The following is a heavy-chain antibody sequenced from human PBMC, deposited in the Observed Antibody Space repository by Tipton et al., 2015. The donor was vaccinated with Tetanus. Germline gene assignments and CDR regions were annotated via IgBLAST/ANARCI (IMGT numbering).Heavy chain of an antibody. CDR2: VHPRGST. D-gene: IGHD6-19*01. CDR1: GASLRGGDYY. V-gene: IGHV4-34*01. CDR3: ARPIKQWLVPVDS. J-gene: IGHJ4*02. Sequence: TLSLTCTVSGASLRGGDYYWSWVRQPPGKGLEWIGEVHPRGSTNYNPSLKSRVTISLDTSKTHFYLNLSSVTAADTAVYYCARPIKQWLVPVDSWGQGTLVTVSS.